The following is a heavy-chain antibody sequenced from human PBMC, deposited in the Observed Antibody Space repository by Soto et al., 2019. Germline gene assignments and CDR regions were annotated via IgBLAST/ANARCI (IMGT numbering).Heavy chain of an antibody. CDR2: INHSGRV. J-gene: IGHJ5*01. V-gene: IGHV4-34*01. CDR1: GGSFSGHS. CDR3: STRAYDTNGYYRFDP. Sequence: ASETLSLPCAVYGGSFSGHSWTWIRQSPGKGLEWIGDINHSGRVNYSPSLKSRVTISLDTSKNQFSLTLSAVTAADTAMYYCSTRAYDTNGYYRFDPWGQGTLVTVSS. D-gene: IGHD3-22*01.